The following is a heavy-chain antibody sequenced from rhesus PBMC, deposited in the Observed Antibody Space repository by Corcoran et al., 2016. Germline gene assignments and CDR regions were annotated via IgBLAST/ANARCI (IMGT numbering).Heavy chain of an antibody. J-gene: IGHJ4*01. CDR3: ARDPCGSGCGGRDYFDS. Sequence: QVQLQESGPGLVKPSETLSLTCAVSGASISSYWWNWIRQPPGKGPEWIGGIDGTDGKTYYHPSLKSLVTIVKDASQYHFSLHLNSVAAADTAVYCVARDPCGSGCGGRDYFDSWGQGVLVTVSS. V-gene: IGHV4-80*01. CDR2: IDGTDGKT. D-gene: IGHD2-21*01. CDR1: GASISSYW.